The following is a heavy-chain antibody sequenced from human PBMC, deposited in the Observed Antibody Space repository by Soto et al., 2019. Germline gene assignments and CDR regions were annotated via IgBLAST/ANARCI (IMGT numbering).Heavy chain of an antibody. CDR2: ISAYNGNT. CDR1: GYTFTSYG. J-gene: IGHJ3*02. D-gene: IGHD5-18*01. Sequence: QVQLVQSGAEVKQPGASVKVSCKASGYTFTSYGISWVRQAPGQGLEWMGWISAYNGNTNYAQKLQGRVTMTTDTSTSTAYMELRSLRSDDTAVYYCARDQYSYDHMKDALDIWGQGTMVTVSS. V-gene: IGHV1-18*01. CDR3: ARDQYSYDHMKDALDI.